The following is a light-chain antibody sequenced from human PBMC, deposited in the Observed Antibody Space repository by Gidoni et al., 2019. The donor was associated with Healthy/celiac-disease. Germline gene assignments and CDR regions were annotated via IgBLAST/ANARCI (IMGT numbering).Light chain of an antibody. CDR2: EVS. Sequence: QSALTQPAYVSGSPGQSITISCTGTSSAVGGYNYVSWYQQHPGKAPKLMIYEVSNRPSGVSNRFSGAKSGNTASLTISGLQAEDEADYYCSSYTSSSTRVFGGGTKLTVL. CDR3: SSYTSSSTRV. CDR1: SSAVGGYNY. J-gene: IGLJ3*02. V-gene: IGLV2-14*01.